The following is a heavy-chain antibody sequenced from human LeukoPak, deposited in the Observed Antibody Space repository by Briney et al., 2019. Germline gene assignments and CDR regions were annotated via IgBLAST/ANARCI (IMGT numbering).Heavy chain of an antibody. D-gene: IGHD2-2*02. V-gene: IGHV3-23*01. CDR2: ISASGDTI. J-gene: IGHJ6*03. Sequence: GGSLRLSCVASGFSFSSYVMIWVRQAPGKGPDWVSGISASGDTINDADSVRGRFTVSRDNSKNTLYLQMNSLRGEDTAVYYCAKGGCLSTTCYRRYMDVWGKGTTVIVSS. CDR1: GFSFSSYV. CDR3: AKGGCLSTTCYRRYMDV.